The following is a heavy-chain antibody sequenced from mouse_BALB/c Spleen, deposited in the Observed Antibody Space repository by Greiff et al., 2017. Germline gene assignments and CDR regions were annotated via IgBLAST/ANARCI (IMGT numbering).Heavy chain of an antibody. V-gene: IGHV3-6*02. CDR2: ISYDGSN. CDR1: GYSITSGYY. J-gene: IGHJ3*01. CDR3: AILGGFAF. Sequence: EVKLMESGPGLVKPSQSLSLTSSVTGYSITSGYYWNWIRQFPGNKLEWMGSISYDGSNNYNPSLKNLTSITRDTSKNQFFLKLKSVTTEDTATYYCAILGGFAFWGQGTLVTVTA.